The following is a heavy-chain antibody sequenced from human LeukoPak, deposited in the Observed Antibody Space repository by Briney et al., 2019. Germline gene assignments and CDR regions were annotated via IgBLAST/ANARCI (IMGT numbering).Heavy chain of an antibody. CDR2: TYYRSKWYN. J-gene: IGHJ4*02. V-gene: IGHV6-1*01. D-gene: IGHD6-19*01. CDR1: GDSVSSKITA. CDR3: ARRVAGFDY. Sequence: SQTLSLTCAISGDSVSSKITAWNWIRQSPSRGLEWLGRTYYRSKWYNDGALSVRSRISINADTSKNQVSLQLNSVTPEDTAVYYCARRVAGFDYWGQGTLVTVSS.